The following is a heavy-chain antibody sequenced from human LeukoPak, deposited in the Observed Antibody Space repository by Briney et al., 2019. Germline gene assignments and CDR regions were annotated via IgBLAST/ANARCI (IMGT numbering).Heavy chain of an antibody. D-gene: IGHD3-3*01. CDR3: ARGITIFGVVTLYYYYGMDV. Sequence: GSLRLSCAASGFTFSSYWMHWVRQAPGKGLVWVSRINSDGSSTSYADSVKGRFTISRDNAKNTLYPQMNSLRAEDTAVYYCARGITIFGVVTLYYYYGMDVWGQGTTVTVSS. V-gene: IGHV3-74*01. CDR2: INSDGSST. J-gene: IGHJ6*02. CDR1: GFTFSSYW.